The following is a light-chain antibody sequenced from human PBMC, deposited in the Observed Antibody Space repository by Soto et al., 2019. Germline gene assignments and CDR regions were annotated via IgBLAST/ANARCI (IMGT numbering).Light chain of an antibody. CDR1: QSISSW. J-gene: IGKJ1*01. Sequence: DIQMTQSPSTLSASVGDRVTITCRASQSISSWLAWYQQKPGKAPKLLIYDASSLESGVPSRFSGSGSGTEFTLTISSLQPDEFATYYCQQYNSYQGPFGQGTKVEIK. V-gene: IGKV1-5*01. CDR3: QQYNSYQGP. CDR2: DAS.